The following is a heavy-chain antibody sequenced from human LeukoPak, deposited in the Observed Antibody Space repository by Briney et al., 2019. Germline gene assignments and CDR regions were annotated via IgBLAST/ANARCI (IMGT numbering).Heavy chain of an antibody. D-gene: IGHD2-15*01. CDR3: ARPGLGYCSGGSCYADTGAFDI. CDR1: GGSISSGSYY. Sequence: SETLSLTCTVSGGSISSGSYYWSWIRQPAGKGLEWIGRIYTSGSTNYNPALKSRVTISVDTSKNQFSLKLSSVTAADTAVYYCARPGLGYCSGGSCYADTGAFDIWGQGTMVTVS. V-gene: IGHV4-61*02. CDR2: IYTSGST. J-gene: IGHJ3*02.